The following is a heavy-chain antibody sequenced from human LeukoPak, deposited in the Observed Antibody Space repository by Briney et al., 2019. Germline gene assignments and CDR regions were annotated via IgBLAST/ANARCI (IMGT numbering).Heavy chain of an antibody. CDR2: ISGSGGTT. D-gene: IGHD3-10*01. CDR3: AKSGAFNPYRSGSIVGYFDY. J-gene: IGHJ4*02. V-gene: IGHV3-23*01. Sequence: GGSLRLSCAASGFIFSRYGMSWVRQAPGKGLEWASAISGSGGTTYYADSVKGRFIISRDNSKNTLYLLMNSLRVDDTAVYYCAKSGAFNPYRSGSIVGYFDYWGQGTLVTVSS. CDR1: GFIFSRYG.